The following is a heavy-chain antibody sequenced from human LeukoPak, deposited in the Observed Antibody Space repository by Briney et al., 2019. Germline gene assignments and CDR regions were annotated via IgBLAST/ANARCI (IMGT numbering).Heavy chain of an antibody. J-gene: IGHJ4*02. CDR3: ARGGPAAAKPYFDY. CDR1: GGSISSYY. D-gene: IGHD2-2*01. CDR2: IYYSGST. Sequence: SETLSLTCTVSGGSISSYYWSWIRQPPGKGLEWIGYIYYSGSTYYNPSLKSRVTISVDRSKNQFSLKLSSVTAADTAVYYCARGGPAAAKPYFDYWGQGTLVTVSS. V-gene: IGHV4-59*12.